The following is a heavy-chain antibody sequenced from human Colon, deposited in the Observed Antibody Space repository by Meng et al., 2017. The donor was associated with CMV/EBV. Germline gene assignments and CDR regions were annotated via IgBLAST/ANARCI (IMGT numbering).Heavy chain of an antibody. D-gene: IGHD1-26*01. CDR1: GFRFDDVA. CDR2: IDTRAYDGQT. V-gene: IGHV3-49*04. CDR3: VRILPAYSGSHPDY. J-gene: IGHJ4*02. Sequence: GESLKISCAAAGFRFDDVAMSWVRQVPGKGLEWVARIDTRAYDGQTRYAASVQGRFTVSRDDSRSIAYLQMSDLKVDDTAVYYCVRILPAYSGSHPDYWGQGTLVTVSS.